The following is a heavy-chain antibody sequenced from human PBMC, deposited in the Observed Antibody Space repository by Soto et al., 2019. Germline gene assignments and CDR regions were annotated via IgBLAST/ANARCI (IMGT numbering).Heavy chain of an antibody. Sequence: GGSLRLSCAASGFTFSSYAMSWVRQAPGKGLEWVSAISGSGGSTYYADSVKGRFTISRDNSKNTLYLQMNSLRAEDTAVYYCAMRFRLAVAYHDAFDICGQGTMVTVSS. J-gene: IGHJ3*02. V-gene: IGHV3-23*01. D-gene: IGHD6-19*01. CDR2: ISGSGGST. CDR1: GFTFSSYA. CDR3: AMRFRLAVAYHDAFDI.